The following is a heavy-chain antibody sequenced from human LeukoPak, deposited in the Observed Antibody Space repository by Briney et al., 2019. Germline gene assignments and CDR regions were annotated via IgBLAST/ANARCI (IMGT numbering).Heavy chain of an antibody. CDR1: GYTFTSYG. CDR2: ISAYNGNT. J-gene: IGHJ4*02. D-gene: IGHD2-2*01. CDR3: ARFKRLVVALPQPPDY. Sequence: GASVKVSCKASGYTFTSYGISWVRQAPGQGLEWMGWISAYNGNTNYAQKLQGRVTMTTDTSTSTAYMELRSLRSDDTAVYYCARFKRLVVALPQPPDYWGQGTLVTVSS. V-gene: IGHV1-18*01.